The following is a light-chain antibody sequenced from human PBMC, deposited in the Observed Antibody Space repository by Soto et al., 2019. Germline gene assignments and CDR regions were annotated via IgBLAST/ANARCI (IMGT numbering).Light chain of an antibody. J-gene: IGLJ3*02. CDR3: QAYDYSLTASV. CDR2: GNR. CDR1: SSNLGADYD. Sequence: QSVLTQPPSVSGAPGQRVTLSFTGNSSNLGADYDVHWYQQLPGAAPKLVIFGNRNRPSGVPERFSGSKSGTSASLAITGLQAEDEADYYCQAYDYSLTASVFGGGTKLTVL. V-gene: IGLV1-40*01.